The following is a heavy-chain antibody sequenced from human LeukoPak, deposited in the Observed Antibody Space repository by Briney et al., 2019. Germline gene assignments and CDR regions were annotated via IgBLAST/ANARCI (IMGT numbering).Heavy chain of an antibody. Sequence: GASVKVSRKASGYTFTGYYMHWVRQAPGQGLEWMGWINPNSGGTNYAQKFQGRVTMTRDTSISTAYMELSRLRSDDAAVYYCARSARDCSGGSCYSAYYYGMDVWGQGTTVTVSS. J-gene: IGHJ6*02. D-gene: IGHD2-15*01. CDR2: INPNSGGT. CDR3: ARSARDCSGGSCYSAYYYGMDV. CDR1: GYTFTGYY. V-gene: IGHV1-2*02.